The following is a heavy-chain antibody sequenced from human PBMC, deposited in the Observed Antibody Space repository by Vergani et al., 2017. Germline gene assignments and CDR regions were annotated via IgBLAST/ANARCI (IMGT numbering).Heavy chain of an antibody. V-gene: IGHV3-72*01. CDR3: ARLGYCSSTTCRQAFDI. J-gene: IGHJ3*02. D-gene: IGHD2-2*01. Sequence: EVQLVGSGGGLVQPGGSLRLSCAASGFTFSDHYMDWVRQAPGKGLEWVGRTRNKANSYTTEYAASVKGRFTISRDDSKNSLYLQMNSLKIEDTAVYYCARLGYCSSTTCRQAFDIWGQGTMVTVSS. CDR1: GFTFSDHY. CDR2: TRNKANSYTT.